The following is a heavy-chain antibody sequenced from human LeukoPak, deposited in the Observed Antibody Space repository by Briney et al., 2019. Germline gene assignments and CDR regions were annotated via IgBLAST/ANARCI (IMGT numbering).Heavy chain of an antibody. CDR3: ARADLKDYYDSSGYYLPSSFDY. V-gene: IGHV1-18*01. Sequence: ASVTVSCTASGYTFTSYGISWVRQAPGQGLEWMGWISAYNGNTNYAQKLQGRVTMTTDTSTSTAYMELRSLRSDDTAVYYCARADLKDYYDSSGYYLPSSFDYWGQGTLVTVSS. CDR2: ISAYNGNT. J-gene: IGHJ4*02. D-gene: IGHD3-22*01. CDR1: GYTFTSYG.